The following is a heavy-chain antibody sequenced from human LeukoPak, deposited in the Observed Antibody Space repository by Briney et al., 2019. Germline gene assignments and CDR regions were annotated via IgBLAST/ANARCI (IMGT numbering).Heavy chain of an antibody. CDR2: IYYSGST. J-gene: IGHJ5*02. Sequence: PSETLSLTCTVSGGSISSSSYYWGWIRQPPGKGLEWIGSIYYSGSTYYNPSLKSRVTISVDTSKNQFSLKLSSVTAADTAVYYCARGAPVPAAMRWFDPWGQGTLVTVSS. V-gene: IGHV4-39*07. CDR1: GGSISSSSYY. CDR3: ARGAPVPAAMRWFDP. D-gene: IGHD2-2*01.